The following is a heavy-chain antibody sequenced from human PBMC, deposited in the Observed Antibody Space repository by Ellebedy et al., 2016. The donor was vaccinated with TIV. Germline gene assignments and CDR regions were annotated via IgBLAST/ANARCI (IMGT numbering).Heavy chain of an antibody. D-gene: IGHD2-2*01. CDR2: INHSGST. CDR3: ANGYCSSTSCPGVDV. Sequence: SETLSLXXAVYGGSFSGYYWSWIRQPPGKGLEWIGEINHSGSTNYNPSLKSRVTISVDTSKNQFSLKLSSVTAADTAVYYCANGYCSSTSCPGVDVWGKGTTVTVSS. J-gene: IGHJ6*04. V-gene: IGHV4-34*01. CDR1: GGSFSGYY.